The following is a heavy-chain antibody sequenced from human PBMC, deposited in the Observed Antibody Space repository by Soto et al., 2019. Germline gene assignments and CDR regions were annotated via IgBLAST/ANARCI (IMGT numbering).Heavy chain of an antibody. CDR2: IYPGDSDT. Sequence: GESLKIYCKGSGHSFTSSWICWVRQMPEKGLEWMGIIYPGDSDTRYSPSFQGQVTISADKSISTAYLQWSSLKASDTAMYYCARLDLGTGSYYLPYYYGMGVWGQGTTVTVS. CDR1: GHSFTSSW. D-gene: IGHD3-10*01. J-gene: IGHJ6*02. V-gene: IGHV5-51*01. CDR3: ARLDLGTGSYYLPYYYGMGV.